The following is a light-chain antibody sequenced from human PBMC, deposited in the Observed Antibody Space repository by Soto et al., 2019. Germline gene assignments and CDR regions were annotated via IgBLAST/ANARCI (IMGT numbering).Light chain of an antibody. V-gene: IGKV1-39*01. CDR1: QSIATY. J-gene: IGKJ1*01. CDR2: AAS. Sequence: DIQMTQSPSSLSASVGDRVTITCRASQSIATYLNWYQQKQGKPPKLLIFAASSLQSGVPSRFSGSGSGTDFTLTISSLQPEDFATYYCQQSYSTPRTFGQGTKVDIK. CDR3: QQSYSTPRT.